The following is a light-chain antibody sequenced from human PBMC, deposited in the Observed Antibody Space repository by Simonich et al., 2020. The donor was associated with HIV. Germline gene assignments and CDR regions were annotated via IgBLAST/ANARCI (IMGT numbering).Light chain of an antibody. Sequence: EIVMTQSAATLSVSPGERATLSCRASQMVSSDLACYQQKPGQAPRLLIYDASNRATDIPARFSGSGSGTDFTLTISSLQAEDVAVYYCQQYYSTPQTFGQGTKVEIK. V-gene: IGKV3D-15*01. CDR2: DAS. CDR3: QQYYSTPQT. J-gene: IGKJ1*01. CDR1: QMVSSD.